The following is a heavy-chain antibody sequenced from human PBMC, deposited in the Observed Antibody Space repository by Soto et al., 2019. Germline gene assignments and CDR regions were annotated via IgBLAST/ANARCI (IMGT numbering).Heavy chain of an antibody. V-gene: IGHV4-34*01. D-gene: IGHD2-2*01. J-gene: IGHJ4*02. CDR3: ARLAGCSSTSCSYYFDY. CDR2: INHSGST. CDR1: GGSFSGYY. Sequence: SETLSLTCAVYGGSFSGYYWSWIRQPPGKGLEWIGEINHSGSTNYNPSLKSRVTISVDTSKNQFSLKLSSVTAADTAVYYCARLAGCSSTSCSYYFDYWGQGTLVTVSS.